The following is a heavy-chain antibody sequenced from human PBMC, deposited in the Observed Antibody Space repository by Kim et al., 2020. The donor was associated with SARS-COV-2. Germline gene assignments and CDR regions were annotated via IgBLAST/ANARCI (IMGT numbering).Heavy chain of an antibody. CDR2: T. Sequence: TYSADSLKGRFTSSRDNSKNTLYLQMNSLRADDTALYYCAKDRPGGDAVDIWGQGTTVTVSS. D-gene: IGHD3-16*01. J-gene: IGHJ3*02. V-gene: IGHV3-23*01. CDR3: AKDRPGGDAVDI.